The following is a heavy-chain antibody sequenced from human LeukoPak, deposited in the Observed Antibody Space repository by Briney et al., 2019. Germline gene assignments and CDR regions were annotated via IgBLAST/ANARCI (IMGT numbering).Heavy chain of an antibody. D-gene: IGHD3-22*01. CDR2: INPNSGGT. CDR1: GYTFTGYY. CDR3: ARMWPIDDSSGQAPFDY. Sequence: GASVKVSCKASGYTFTGYYMHWVRQAPGQGLEWMGWINPNSGGTNYAQKFQGRVTMTRDTSISTAYMELSRLRSDDTAVYYSARMWPIDDSSGQAPFDYWGQGTLVTVSS. V-gene: IGHV1-2*02. J-gene: IGHJ4*02.